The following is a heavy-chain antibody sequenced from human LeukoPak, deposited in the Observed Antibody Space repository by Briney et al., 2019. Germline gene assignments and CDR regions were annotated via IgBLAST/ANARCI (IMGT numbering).Heavy chain of an antibody. D-gene: IGHD6-19*01. Sequence: GGSLRLSCAASGFTFSGYTMNWVRQAPGKGLEWVSSISSSSSYIYYADSVKGRFTISRDNAKNSLYLQMNSLRAEDTAVYYCARPIAVAAFDIWGQGTMVTVSS. CDR3: ARPIAVAAFDI. CDR2: ISSSSSYI. V-gene: IGHV3-21*01. CDR1: GFTFSGYT. J-gene: IGHJ3*02.